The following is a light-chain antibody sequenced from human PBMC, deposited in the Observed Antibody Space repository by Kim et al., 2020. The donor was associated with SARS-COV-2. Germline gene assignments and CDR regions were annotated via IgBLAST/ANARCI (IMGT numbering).Light chain of an antibody. Sequence: DIQMTQSPPSLSASVGDRLTITCQASQHISNYSKWYQQKPGKAPTLLISDDTTLLAGVPSRFSGRGSWTDFTFTVSSLQSEDIATYFCQQYDNDHPCTFGGGTKVDIK. CDR1: QHISNY. J-gene: IGKJ4*01. V-gene: IGKV1-33*01. CDR3: QQYDNDHPCT. CDR2: DDT.